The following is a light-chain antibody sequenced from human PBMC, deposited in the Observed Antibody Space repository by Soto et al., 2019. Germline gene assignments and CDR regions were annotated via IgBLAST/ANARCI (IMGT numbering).Light chain of an antibody. J-gene: IGKJ1*01. V-gene: IGKV1-5*03. Sequence: DIQMTQSAWSLSAYVGGRVNTTCLASQSITIYVNWYYQKPGKAPKLLIYEASSLEKGVPARFGGSGSGTEFTLTISSLQPDDFATYYCQQYNVYSWTFGQGTKVDI. CDR1: QSITIY. CDR2: EAS. CDR3: QQYNVYSWT.